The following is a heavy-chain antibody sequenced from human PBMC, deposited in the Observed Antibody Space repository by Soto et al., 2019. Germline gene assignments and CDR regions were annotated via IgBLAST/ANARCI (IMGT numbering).Heavy chain of an antibody. V-gene: IGHV3-23*01. Sequence: GGSMRLSCTASGCNFSTYAMSWVRQAPGKGLEWVSAISDSGANTYLADSVKGRFTISRDNSKNTLYLQMSSLRAEDTAVYYCARYCITSANCNTDSYYGMAVWGQGTTVTVSS. CDR2: ISDSGANT. D-gene: IGHD2-15*01. J-gene: IGHJ6*02. CDR3: ARYCITSANCNTDSYYGMAV. CDR1: GCNFSTYA.